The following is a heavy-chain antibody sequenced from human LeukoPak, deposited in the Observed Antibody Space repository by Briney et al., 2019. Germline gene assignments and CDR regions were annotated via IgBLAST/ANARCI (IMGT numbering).Heavy chain of an antibody. CDR3: ASGVILGELGAFDI. D-gene: IGHD3-10*01. CDR1: GFTVSSNY. CDR2: IYSGGST. V-gene: IGHV3-53*01. J-gene: IGHJ3*02. Sequence: GGSLRLSCGASGFTVSSNYMSWVRQAPGKGLEWVSVIYSGGSTYYADSVKGRFTISRDNSKNTLYLQMNSLRAEDTAVYYCASGVILGELGAFDIWGQGTMVTVSS.